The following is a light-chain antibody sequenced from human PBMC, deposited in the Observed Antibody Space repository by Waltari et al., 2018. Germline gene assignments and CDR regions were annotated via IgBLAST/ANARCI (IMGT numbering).Light chain of an antibody. CDR3: QQYGSSVLYT. CDR2: GAS. Sequence: VLPQSPGTLSLSPGDRASLSCKASQRLGKNYLAWYQQKPGQAPRLLIFGASSRAAGIPDRFSGSGSGTDFTLTISRLEPEDFAVYYCQQYGSSVLYTFGQGTKLEIK. CDR1: QRLGKNY. J-gene: IGKJ2*01. V-gene: IGKV3-20*01.